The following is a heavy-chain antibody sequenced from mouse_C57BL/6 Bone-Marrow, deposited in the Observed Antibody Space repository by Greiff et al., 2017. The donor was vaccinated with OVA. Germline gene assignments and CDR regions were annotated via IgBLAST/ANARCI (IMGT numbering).Heavy chain of an antibody. CDR2: IDPSDSYT. D-gene: IGHD1-1*01. Sequence: QVQLQQPGAELVKPGASVKMSCKASGYTFTSYWITWVKQRPGQGLEWIGEIDPSDSYTNYNQKFKGKSTLTVDKSSSTAYMQLSSLTSEDSAVYYCAIFYGSSYDYFDYWGQGTTLTVSS. CDR1: GYTFTSYW. CDR3: AIFYGSSYDYFDY. V-gene: IGHV1-69*01. J-gene: IGHJ2*01.